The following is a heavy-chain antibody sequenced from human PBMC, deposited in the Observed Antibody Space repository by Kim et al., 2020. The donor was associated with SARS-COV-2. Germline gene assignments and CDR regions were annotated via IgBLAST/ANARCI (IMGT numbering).Heavy chain of an antibody. J-gene: IGHJ3*02. CDR1: GFTFSDHY. CDR3: ARAHLFAFDI. Sequence: GGSLRLSCVVSGFTFSDHYMDWVRQAPGKGLEWVGRTRNKANGYTTEYAASVKGRFTVSRDDSKNSLYLQMDSLKAEDTAVYYCARAHLFAFDIWGQGTMVTVSS. CDR2: TRNKANGYTT. V-gene: IGHV3-72*01.